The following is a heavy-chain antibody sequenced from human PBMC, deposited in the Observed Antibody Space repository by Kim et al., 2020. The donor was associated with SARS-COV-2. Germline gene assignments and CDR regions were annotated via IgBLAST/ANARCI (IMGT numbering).Heavy chain of an antibody. CDR2: T. J-gene: IGHJ4*02. CDR3: ARGWEESDD. D-gene: IGHD1-26*01. Sequence: TTHTPSLRSRIAISVDTSKNQFSLQLTSVTTADTAIYYCARGWEESDDWGQGTLVTVSS. V-gene: IGHV4-59*09.